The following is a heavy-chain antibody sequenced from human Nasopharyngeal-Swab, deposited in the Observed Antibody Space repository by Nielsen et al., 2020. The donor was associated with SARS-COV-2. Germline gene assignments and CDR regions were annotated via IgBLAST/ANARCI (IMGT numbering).Heavy chain of an antibody. J-gene: IGHJ3*01. CDR1: GYTLTVLP. CDR2: VVPEDGET. CDR3: ASEGSGVFGVVIYAFDL. D-gene: IGHD3-3*01. V-gene: IGHV1-24*01. Sequence: ASVKVSCKVSGYTLTVLPIHWVRQAPGKGLEWMGTVVPEDGETIYAQNFQGRVTMTEDTSTYTAYLELSSLRSEDTAVYYCASEGSGVFGVVIYAFDLWGPGTLVTVSS.